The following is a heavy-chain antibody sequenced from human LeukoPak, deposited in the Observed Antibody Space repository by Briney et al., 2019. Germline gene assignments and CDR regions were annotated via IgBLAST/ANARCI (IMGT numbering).Heavy chain of an antibody. V-gene: IGHV1-46*01. J-gene: IGHJ4*02. CDR2: INPSGGST. D-gene: IGHD6-19*01. CDR3: ASMYSNGWPFDY. CDR1: GYTFTSYY. Sequence: VASVKVSCKASGYTFTSYYMHWVRQAPGQGLEWMGIINPSGGSTSHAQKFQGRVTMTRDTSTSTVYMELSSLRSEDTAVYYCASMYSNGWPFDYWGQGTLVTVSS.